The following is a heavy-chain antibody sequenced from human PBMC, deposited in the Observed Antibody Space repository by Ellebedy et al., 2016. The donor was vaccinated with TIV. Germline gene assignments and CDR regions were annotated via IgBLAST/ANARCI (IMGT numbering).Heavy chain of an antibody. CDR2: ISAYNGNT. Sequence: ASVKVSCKASGYTFTSYGISWVRQAPGQGLEWMGWISAYNGNTNYAQKLQGRVTMTTDTSTSTAYMELRSLRSEDTAVYYCARLRPYGSGSEYYFDYWGQGTLVTVSS. V-gene: IGHV1-18*01. CDR3: ARLRPYGSGSEYYFDY. D-gene: IGHD3-10*01. J-gene: IGHJ4*02. CDR1: GYTFTSYG.